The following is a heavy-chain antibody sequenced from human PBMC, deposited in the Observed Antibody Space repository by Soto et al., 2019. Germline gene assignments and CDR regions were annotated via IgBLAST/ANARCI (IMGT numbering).Heavy chain of an antibody. CDR2: IIPIFGTA. J-gene: IGHJ4*02. Sequence: SVKVSCKASGGAFSSYAVSWVRQAPGQGLEWMGGIIPIFGTANYAQKFQGRVTITADEPTSTAYMELSSLRSEDTAVYYCARSGTVVVTASPFDYWGQGTLVTVSS. V-gene: IGHV1-69*13. CDR3: ARSGTVVVTASPFDY. D-gene: IGHD2-21*02. CDR1: GGAFSSYA.